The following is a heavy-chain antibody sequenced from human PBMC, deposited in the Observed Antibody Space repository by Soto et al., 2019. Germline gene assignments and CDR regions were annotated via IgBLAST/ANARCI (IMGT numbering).Heavy chain of an antibody. CDR3: ALGGSNSWYYYYYYMDV. D-gene: IGHD6-13*01. V-gene: IGHV1-8*01. CDR1: GYTFTSYD. J-gene: IGHJ6*03. CDR2: MNPNSGNT. Sequence: ASVKVSCKASGYTFTSYDINWVRQATGQGLEWMGWMNPNSGNTGYAQKFQGRVTMTRNTSISTAYMELSSLRSEDTAVYYCALGGSNSWYYYYYYMDVWGKGTTVTVSS.